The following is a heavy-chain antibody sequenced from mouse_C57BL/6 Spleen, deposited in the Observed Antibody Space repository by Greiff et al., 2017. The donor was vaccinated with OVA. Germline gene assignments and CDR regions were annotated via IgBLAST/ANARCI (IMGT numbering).Heavy chain of an antibody. CDR1: VYTFTSYW. CDR2: IDPNSGGT. Sequence: QVQLQQPGAELVKPGASVKLSCKASVYTFTSYWMHWVKQRPGRGLEWIGRIDPNSGGTKYNEKFKSKATLTVDKPSSTAYMQLSSLTSEDSAVYYCAREGLATGLYWYFDVWGTGTTVTVSS. CDR3: AREGLATGLYWYFDV. V-gene: IGHV1-72*01. J-gene: IGHJ1*03. D-gene: IGHD1-1*01.